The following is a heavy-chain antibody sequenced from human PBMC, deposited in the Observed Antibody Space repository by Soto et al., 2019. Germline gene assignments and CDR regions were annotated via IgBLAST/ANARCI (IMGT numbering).Heavy chain of an antibody. Sequence: LRPSCAASGFTFSSYAMSWVGQAPGKGREWGSAISGSGGSRYYADSVKGRVTISRYNSKNTLYLRMNSLRAEDTAVYYCAKDLSGITIFGVVIDYWGQGTLVTVSS. CDR2: ISGSGGSR. D-gene: IGHD3-3*01. V-gene: IGHV3-23*01. CDR3: AKDLSGITIFGVVIDY. J-gene: IGHJ4*02. CDR1: GFTFSSYA.